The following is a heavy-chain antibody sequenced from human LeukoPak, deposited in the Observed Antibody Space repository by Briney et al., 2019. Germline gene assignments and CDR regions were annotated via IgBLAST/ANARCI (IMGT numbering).Heavy chain of an antibody. CDR3: AKEGRSLQTY. D-gene: IGHD5-24*01. Sequence: GGSLRLSCAASGFSVSSNHMSWVRLAPGKGLEWVANIKEDGTETYYVDSVKGRFTISRDNAKNSLYLQMNSLRVEDTAVYYCAKEGRSLQTYWGQGTLVTVSS. CDR1: GFSVSSNH. CDR2: IKEDGTET. V-gene: IGHV3-7*03. J-gene: IGHJ4*02.